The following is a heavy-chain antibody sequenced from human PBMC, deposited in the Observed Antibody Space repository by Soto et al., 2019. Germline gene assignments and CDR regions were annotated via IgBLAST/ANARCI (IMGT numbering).Heavy chain of an antibody. Sequence: QLQLQESGPGLVKPSETLSLTCTVSGGSISSSSYYCGCIRQPPGKGLEWIASIDYTGNTFYNPSLTSRVTISVDTSKNQFSLKVTSVTAADTAVYYCARINKGYGTDSWGQGTLVTVSS. CDR1: GGSISSSSYY. V-gene: IGHV4-39*01. D-gene: IGHD5-18*01. J-gene: IGHJ4*02. CDR3: ARINKGYGTDS. CDR2: IDYTGNT.